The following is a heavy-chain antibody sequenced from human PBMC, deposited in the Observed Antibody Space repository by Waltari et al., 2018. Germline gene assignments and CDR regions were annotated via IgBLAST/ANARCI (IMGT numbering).Heavy chain of an antibody. V-gene: IGHV3-21*01. CDR1: GFTFSSYS. CDR2: ISSSSSYI. D-gene: IGHD1-26*01. J-gene: IGHJ4*02. Sequence: EVQLVESGGGLVKPGGSLRLSCAASGFTFSSYSMNWVRQAPGKGLEWVSSISSSSSYIYYADSVKGRFTISRDNAKNSLYLQMNSLRAEDTAVYYCASGEWELLPFDYWGQGTLVTVSS. CDR3: ASGEWELLPFDY.